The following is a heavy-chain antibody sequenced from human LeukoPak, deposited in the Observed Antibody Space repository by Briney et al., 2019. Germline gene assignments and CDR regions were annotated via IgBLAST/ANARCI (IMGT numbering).Heavy chain of an antibody. CDR2: IYTSGST. Sequence: SGTLSLTCTVSGGSISSYYWSWIRQPAGKGLEWIGRIYTSGSTNYNPSLKSRVTMSVDTSKNQFSLKLSSVTAADTAVYYCARDWYDAFYFDYWGQGTLVTVSS. CDR3: ARDWYDAFYFDY. CDR1: GGSISSYY. D-gene: IGHD3-16*01. J-gene: IGHJ4*02. V-gene: IGHV4-4*07.